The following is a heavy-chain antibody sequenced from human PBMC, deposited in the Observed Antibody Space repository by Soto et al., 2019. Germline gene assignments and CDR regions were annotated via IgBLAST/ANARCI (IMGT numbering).Heavy chain of an antibody. CDR2: ISGSGGST. CDR3: AKGRSSYDFWSGYFDY. D-gene: IGHD3-3*01. V-gene: IGHV3-23*01. J-gene: IGHJ4*02. CDR1: GFTFSSYA. Sequence: EVQLLESGGGLVQPGGSLRLSCAASGFTFSSYAMSWVRQAPGKGLEWVSAISGSGGSTYYADSVKGRFTISRDNSKNTLYLQMNSLRDEDTAVYYCAKGRSSYDFWSGYFDYWGQGTLVTVSS.